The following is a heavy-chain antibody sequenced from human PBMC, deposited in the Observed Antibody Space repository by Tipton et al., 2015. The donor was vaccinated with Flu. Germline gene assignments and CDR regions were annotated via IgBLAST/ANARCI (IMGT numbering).Heavy chain of an antibody. Sequence: QLVQSGAEVKKPGASVKVSCKASGYTFMSYGFSWVRQAPGQGLEWMGWISAYNDHTKYAQKFQGRVTMTTDTSTSTAYMELRSLRSDDTAVYYCTRDVLYYDILTGHPPNNWFDPWGQGTLVTVSS. V-gene: IGHV1-18*01. CDR2: ISAYNDHT. CDR3: TRDVLYYDILTGHPPNNWFDP. CDR1: GYTFMSYG. D-gene: IGHD3-9*01. J-gene: IGHJ5*02.